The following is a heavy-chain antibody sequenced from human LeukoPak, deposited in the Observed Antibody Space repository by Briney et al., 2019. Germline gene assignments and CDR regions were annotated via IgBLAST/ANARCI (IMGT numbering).Heavy chain of an antibody. V-gene: IGHV4-30-2*01. J-gene: IGHJ4*02. CDR1: GGSISSGGYS. CDR3: ARISLELYSSSWYYFDY. CDR2: INHSGST. Sequence: SETLSLTCAVSGGSISSGGYSWSWIRQPPGKGLEWIGYINHSGSTNYNPSLKSRVTISVDTSKNQFSLKLSSVTAADTAVYYCARISLELYSSSWYYFDYWGQGTLVTVSS. D-gene: IGHD6-13*01.